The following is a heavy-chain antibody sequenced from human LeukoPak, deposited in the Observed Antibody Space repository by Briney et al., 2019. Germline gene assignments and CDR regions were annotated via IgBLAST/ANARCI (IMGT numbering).Heavy chain of an antibody. J-gene: IGHJ3*02. Sequence: SQTLSLTCTVSGGSISSGGYSWSWIRQHPGKGLEWIGYIYYSGSTYYNPSLKSRVTISVDTSKNQFSLKLSSVTAADTAVYYCARGGVVVVAARLGAFDIWGQGTMVTVSS. CDR1: GGSISSGGYS. CDR3: ARGGVVVVAARLGAFDI. D-gene: IGHD2-15*01. V-gene: IGHV4-31*03. CDR2: IYYSGST.